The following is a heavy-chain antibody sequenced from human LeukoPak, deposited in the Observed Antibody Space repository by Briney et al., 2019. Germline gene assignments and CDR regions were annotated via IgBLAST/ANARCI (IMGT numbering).Heavy chain of an antibody. CDR1: GFTFSSYG. V-gene: IGHV3-33*06. D-gene: IGHD3-10*01. CDR3: AKDRGYYYYYMDA. CDR2: IWYDGSNK. Sequence: GGSLRLSCAASGFTFSSYGMHWVRQAPGKGLEWVAVIWYDGSNKYYADSVKGRFTISRDNSKNTLYLQMNSLRAEDTAVYYCAKDRGYYYYYMDAWGKGTTVTVSS. J-gene: IGHJ6*03.